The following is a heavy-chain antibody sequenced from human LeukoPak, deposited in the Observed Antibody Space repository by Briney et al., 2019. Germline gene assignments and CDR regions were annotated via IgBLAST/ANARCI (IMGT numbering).Heavy chain of an antibody. CDR3: ARGYLGVRGLIDN. J-gene: IGHJ4*02. Sequence: PSETLSLTCTVSGGSISSSSYYWGWIRQPPGKGLEWIGYISNAGTTNFNPSLKSRVTISVDTSKNQFSLRLSSVTAADTAVYYCARGYLGVRGLIDNWGQGTLVTVSP. D-gene: IGHD3-16*01. CDR1: GGSISSSSYY. CDR2: ISNAGTT. V-gene: IGHV4-61*05.